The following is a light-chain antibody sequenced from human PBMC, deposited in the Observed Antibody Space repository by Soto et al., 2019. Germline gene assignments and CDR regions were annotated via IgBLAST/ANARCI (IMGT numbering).Light chain of an antibody. CDR1: QRFSSN. J-gene: IGKJ1*01. Sequence: EIVMTQSPATLSISPGQRATLSCRSTQRFSSNLAWYQQKPGQAPSLLIYGASTRATGIPARFSGSRSGTECTLTISSLQPEDFAAYYCQQTYSALWTFGQGTKREIK. CDR2: GAS. V-gene: IGKV3-15*01. CDR3: QQTYSALWT.